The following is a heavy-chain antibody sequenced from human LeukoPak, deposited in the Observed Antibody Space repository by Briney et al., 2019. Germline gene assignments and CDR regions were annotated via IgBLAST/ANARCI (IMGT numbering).Heavy chain of an antibody. Sequence: GGSPRLSCAASGLTFSRYAMSWVRQAPGKGLEWVSAISASGGSTYYADSVKGRFTISRDNSKNTLHLQMNSLRVEDTAVYYCAKEVYYFDTSGLYSFAFDIWGQGTMVTVPS. J-gene: IGHJ3*02. V-gene: IGHV3-23*01. CDR1: GLTFSRYA. CDR3: AKEVYYFDTSGLYSFAFDI. D-gene: IGHD3-22*01. CDR2: ISASGGST.